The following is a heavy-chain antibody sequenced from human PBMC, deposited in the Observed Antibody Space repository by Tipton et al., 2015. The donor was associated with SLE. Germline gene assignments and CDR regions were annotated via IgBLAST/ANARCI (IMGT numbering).Heavy chain of an antibody. CDR2: FVGGGRSDT. Sequence: SLRLSCAASGFTFSTSAMNWVRLVPQKGLEWVASFVGGGRSDTYHADSVRGRFTISRDNAKNSLYLQMNSLRAEDTAVYYCASSSNSYPLLHDSWGQGTLVTVSS. D-gene: IGHD6-13*01. V-gene: IGHV3-21*01. CDR3: ASSSNSYPLLHDS. J-gene: IGHJ4*02. CDR1: GFTFSTSA.